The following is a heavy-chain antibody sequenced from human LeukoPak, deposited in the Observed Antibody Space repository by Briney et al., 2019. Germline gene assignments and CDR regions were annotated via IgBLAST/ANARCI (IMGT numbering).Heavy chain of an antibody. CDR3: ARRAANTCFDY. CDR1: EFTFSSYA. Sequence: GGSLRLSCAASEFTFSSYAMTWVRQAPGKGLEWVSAITGSGGSTYYADSVEGRFTISRDNFKNMLYLQMDSLRAEDTAVYFCARRAANTCFDYWGQGTLVTVSS. J-gene: IGHJ4*02. CDR2: ITGSGGST. D-gene: IGHD6-13*01. V-gene: IGHV3-23*01.